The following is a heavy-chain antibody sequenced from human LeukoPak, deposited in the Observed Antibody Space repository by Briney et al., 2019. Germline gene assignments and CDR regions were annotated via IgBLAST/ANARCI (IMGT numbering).Heavy chain of an antibody. CDR3: ARGRNDGDYYY. CDR2: INPNSGGT. CDR1: GYTFTGYY. V-gene: IGHV1-2*04. D-gene: IGHD4-17*01. J-gene: IGHJ4*02. Sequence: ASVKVSCKASGYTFTGYYMHWVRQAPGQGLEWMGWINPNSGGTSYAQKFQGWVTMTRDTSISTAYMELSRLRSDDTAVYYCARGRNDGDYYYWGQGTLVTVSS.